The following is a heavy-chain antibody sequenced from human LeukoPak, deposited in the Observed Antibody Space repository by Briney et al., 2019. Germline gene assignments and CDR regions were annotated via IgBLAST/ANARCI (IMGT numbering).Heavy chain of an antibody. J-gene: IGHJ4*02. CDR1: GFTFSRHW. Sequence: GGSLRLSCAASGFTFSRHWMTWVRQAPGKGLEWVSVIGGSNGITFYVGSVKGRFTISRDNSKDTLYLQMNSLRAEDTAVYYCARNENSGWGYFDYWGQGTLVTVSS. V-gene: IGHV3-23*01. CDR3: ARNENSGWGYFDY. D-gene: IGHD5-12*01. CDR2: IGGSNGIT.